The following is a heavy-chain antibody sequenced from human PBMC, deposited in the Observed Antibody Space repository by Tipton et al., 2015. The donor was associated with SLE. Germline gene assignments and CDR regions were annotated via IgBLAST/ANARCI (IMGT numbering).Heavy chain of an antibody. V-gene: IGHV4-59*11. CDR2: IHYSGRT. D-gene: IGHD3-3*01. CDR1: GGSMNNQY. J-gene: IGHJ5*02. Sequence: GLVKPSETLSLICTVSGGSMNNQYWNWIRQPPGKGLEWIGRIHYSGRTNYNPSLSSRVTISIDTSSNQFSLKLTSVTAADTAVYYCVRRVLESAIVGVTGNWLDPWGQGTLVTVSS. CDR3: VRRVLESAIVGVTGNWLDP.